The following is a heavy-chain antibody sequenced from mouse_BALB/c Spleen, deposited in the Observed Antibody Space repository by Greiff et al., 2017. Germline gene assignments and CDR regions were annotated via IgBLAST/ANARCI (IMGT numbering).Heavy chain of an antibody. CDR2: IYPGDGST. CDR1: GYTFTSYY. CDR3: ARDGTWYFDV. J-gene: IGHJ1*01. Sequence: VQRVESGPELVKPGASVKMSCKASGYTFTSYYIRWVKQRPGQGLEWIGWIYPGDGSTKYNEKFKGKTTLTADKSSSTAYMLLSSLTSEDSAIYFCARDGTWYFDVWGAGKTVTVSS. V-gene: IGHV1S56*01. D-gene: IGHD1-1*01.